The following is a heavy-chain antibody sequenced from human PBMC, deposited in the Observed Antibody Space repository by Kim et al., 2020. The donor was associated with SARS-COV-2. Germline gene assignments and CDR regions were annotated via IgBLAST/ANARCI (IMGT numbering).Heavy chain of an antibody. V-gene: IGHV3-73*01. D-gene: IGHD3-10*01. CDR3: TIWCGGTDAFDI. J-gene: IGHJ3*02. Sequence: EDAASVKGRFTITRDDSKNTAYLQMNSLKSEDTAVYSCTIWCGGTDAFDIWGQGTMVTVSS.